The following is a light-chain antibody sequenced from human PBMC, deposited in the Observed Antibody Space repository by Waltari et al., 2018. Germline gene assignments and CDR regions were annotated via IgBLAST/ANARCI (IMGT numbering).Light chain of an antibody. V-gene: IGKV3-11*01. CDR2: DAS. CDR3: QQRSNWPT. Sequence: EIVLTQSPATLSLSPGERATLPCRASQSVSSYLAWYQQKPGQAPRLLIYDASTRATGIPARFSGSGSGTDFTLTISSLEPEDFAVYYCQQRSNWPTFGGGTQVEIK. CDR1: QSVSSY. J-gene: IGKJ4*01.